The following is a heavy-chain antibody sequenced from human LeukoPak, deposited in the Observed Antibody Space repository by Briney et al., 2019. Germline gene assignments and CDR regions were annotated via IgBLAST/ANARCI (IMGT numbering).Heavy chain of an antibody. CDR3: RGYRYYYYMDV. Sequence: GGSLRLSCAASGFTFSSYEMNWVRQAPGKGLKWVSYISSSGSTIYYADSVKGRFTISRDNSKNTLYLQMNSLRAEDTAVYYCRGYRYYYYMDVWGKGTTVTISS. CDR1: GFTFSSYE. CDR2: ISSSGSTI. J-gene: IGHJ6*03. D-gene: IGHD5-12*01. V-gene: IGHV3-48*03.